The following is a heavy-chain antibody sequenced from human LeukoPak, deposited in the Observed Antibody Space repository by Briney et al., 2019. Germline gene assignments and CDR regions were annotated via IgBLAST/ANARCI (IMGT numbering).Heavy chain of an antibody. CDR2: IYTSGST. V-gene: IGHV4-4*07. CDR1: GGSISSYY. J-gene: IGHJ3*02. D-gene: IGHD6-13*01. Sequence: PSETLSLTCTVSGGSISSYYWSWIRQPAGKGLKWIGRIYTSGSTNYNPSLKSRVTMSVDTSKNQFSLKLSSVTAADTAVYYCARSDSSSWYDDAFDIWGQGTMVTVSS. CDR3: ARSDSSSWYDDAFDI.